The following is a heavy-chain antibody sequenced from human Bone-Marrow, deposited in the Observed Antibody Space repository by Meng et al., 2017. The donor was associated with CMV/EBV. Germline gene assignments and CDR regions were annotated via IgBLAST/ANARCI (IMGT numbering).Heavy chain of an antibody. D-gene: IGHD5-24*01. V-gene: IGHV1-69*05. CDR3: EREGVEMATIAQPYFGY. CDR2: IIPIFGTA. Sequence: SVKVSCKASGGTFSSYAISWVRQAPGQGLGWMGGIIPIFGTANYAQKFQGRVTITTDESTSTVYMELSSLRSEDTAVYYCEREGVEMATIAQPYFGYWGQGTLVTVSS. CDR1: GGTFSSYA. J-gene: IGHJ4*02.